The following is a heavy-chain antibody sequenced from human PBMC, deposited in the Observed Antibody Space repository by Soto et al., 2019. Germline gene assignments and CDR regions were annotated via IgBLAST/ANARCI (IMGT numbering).Heavy chain of an antibody. CDR1: GGSIRSYY. CDR3: ARHFSVDYFDY. J-gene: IGHJ4*02. V-gene: IGHV4-59*08. Sequence: PSETLSLTCTVSGGSIRSYYWSWIRQPPGKGLEWIGNIYYSGSTNYNPSLKSRVTISVDTSKNQFSLKLSSVTAADTAVYYCARHFSVDYFDYWGQGALVTVSS. CDR2: IYYSGST.